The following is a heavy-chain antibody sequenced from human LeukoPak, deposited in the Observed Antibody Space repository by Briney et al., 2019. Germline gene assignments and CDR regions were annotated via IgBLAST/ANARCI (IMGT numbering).Heavy chain of an antibody. CDR1: GFTFSSYE. CDR3: ARRGYYDTSGYLFDD. V-gene: IGHV3-48*03. Sequence: PGGSLRLSCAASGFTFSSYEMNWVRQAPGRGLEWVSYISSGGSSIYYVDSVKGRFIISRDNAKNSLFLQMNSLRAEDTAVYYCARRGYYDTSGYLFDDWGQGTLVTVSS. D-gene: IGHD3-22*01. J-gene: IGHJ4*02. CDR2: ISSGGSSI.